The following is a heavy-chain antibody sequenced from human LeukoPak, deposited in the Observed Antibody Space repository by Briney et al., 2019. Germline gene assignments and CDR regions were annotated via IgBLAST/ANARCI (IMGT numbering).Heavy chain of an antibody. D-gene: IGHD2-2*01. CDR2: IYSGGST. CDR1: GFTVSTNY. CDR3: ARDLVGVPAAIGY. J-gene: IGHJ4*02. V-gene: IGHV3-53*01. Sequence: GGSLRLSCAASGFTVSTNYMSWVRQAPGKGLEWVSVIYSGGSTYYADSVKGRFTISRDNSKNTLYLQMNSLRAEDMAVYHCARDLVGVPAAIGYWGQGTLVTVSS.